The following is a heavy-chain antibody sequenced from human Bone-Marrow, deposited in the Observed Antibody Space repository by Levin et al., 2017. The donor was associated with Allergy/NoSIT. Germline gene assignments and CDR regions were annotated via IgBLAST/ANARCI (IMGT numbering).Heavy chain of an antibody. V-gene: IGHV3-9*01. CDR1: GFTFDDYA. D-gene: IGHD6-19*01. Sequence: GGSLRLSCAASGFTFDDYAMHWVRQAPGKGLEWVSGISWNSGSIGYADSVKGRFTISRDNAKNSLYLQMNSLRAEDTALYYCAKDSARRVAGSFDYWGQGTLVTVSS. CDR3: AKDSARRVAGSFDY. J-gene: IGHJ4*02. CDR2: ISWNSGSI.